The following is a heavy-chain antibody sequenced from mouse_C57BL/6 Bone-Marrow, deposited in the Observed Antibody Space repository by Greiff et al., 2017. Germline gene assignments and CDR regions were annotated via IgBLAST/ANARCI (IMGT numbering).Heavy chain of an antibody. D-gene: IGHD2-1*01. J-gene: IGHJ4*01. CDR1: GYTFSSYA. CDR3: TKKREDYGNLYAMDY. CDR2: ISPGGGYI. Sequence: EVQRVESGEGLVKPGASLKLSCEASGYTFSSYAMSWVRQTPEKRLEWVAYISPGGGYIYYADTVKGRSTLTTDNASNTPYMQLSSLTSEDSAMYYYTKKREDYGNLYAMDYWGQGTSVTVSS. V-gene: IGHV5-9-1*02.